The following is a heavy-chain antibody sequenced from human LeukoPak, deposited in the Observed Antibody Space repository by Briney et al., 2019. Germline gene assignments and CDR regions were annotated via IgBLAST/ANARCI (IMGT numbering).Heavy chain of an antibody. CDR1: GFTFSSYS. CDR3: ARASYYYGSGRPRPHAFDI. Sequence: GGCLRLSCAASGFTFSSYSMNWVRQAPGKGLEWVSSISSSSSYIYYADSVKGRFTIPRDNAKNSLYLQMNSLRAEDTAVYYCARASYYYGSGRPRPHAFDIWGQGTMVTVSS. J-gene: IGHJ3*02. D-gene: IGHD3-10*01. CDR2: ISSSSSYI. V-gene: IGHV3-21*01.